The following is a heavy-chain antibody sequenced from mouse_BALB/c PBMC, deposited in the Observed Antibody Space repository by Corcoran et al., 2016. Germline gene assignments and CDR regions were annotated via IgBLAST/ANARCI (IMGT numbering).Heavy chain of an antibody. CDR2: INPYYGST. CDR3: ARSIYDGSFAY. J-gene: IGHJ3*01. D-gene: IGHD2-3*01. CDR1: GYSFTDYI. Sequence: EIQLQQTGPELVKPGASVKISCKASGYSFTDYIMLWVKQSHGKSLEWIGNINPYYGSTSYNLKFKGKATLTVDKSSSTAYMQLNNLTSEDSAAYYWARSIYDGSFAYWGQGTLVTVSA. V-gene: IGHV1-39*01.